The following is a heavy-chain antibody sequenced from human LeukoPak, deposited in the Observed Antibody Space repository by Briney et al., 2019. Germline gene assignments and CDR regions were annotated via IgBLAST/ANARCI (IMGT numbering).Heavy chain of an antibody. CDR3: ARGFQGAVAGPLGY. D-gene: IGHD6-19*01. Sequence: PGGSLRLSCAASGFTFSSYSMNWVRQAPGKGLEWVSFISSSSSYIYYADSVKGRFTISRDNAKNSLYLQMNSLRAEDTAVYYCARGFQGAVAGPLGYWGQGTLVTVSS. CDR1: GFTFSSYS. CDR2: ISSSSSYI. J-gene: IGHJ4*02. V-gene: IGHV3-21*01.